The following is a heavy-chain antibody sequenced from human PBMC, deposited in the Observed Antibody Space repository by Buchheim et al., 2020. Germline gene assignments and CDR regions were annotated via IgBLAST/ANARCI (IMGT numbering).Heavy chain of an antibody. CDR1: GDSISSSNW. D-gene: IGHD3-22*01. Sequence: HLQESGPGLVKPSETLSLICTVSGDSISSSNWWSWVRQPPGKGLKWIGEIYHSGSTNYNPSLKSRVTISVDKSKNQFSLKLSSVTAADTAVYYCARVYYDSSGYYYERAHYGHFDYWGQGTL. CDR2: IYHSGST. J-gene: IGHJ4*02. V-gene: IGHV4-4*02. CDR3: ARVYYDSSGYYYERAHYGHFDY.